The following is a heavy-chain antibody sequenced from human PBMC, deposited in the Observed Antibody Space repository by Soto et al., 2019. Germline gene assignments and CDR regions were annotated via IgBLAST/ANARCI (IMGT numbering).Heavy chain of an antibody. Sequence: SETLSLTCTVSGGSISSYYWSWIRQPPGKGLEWIGDIYYSGSTNYNPSLKSRVTISVDTSKNQFSLKLSSVTAADTAVYYCARSEKYYYGSGSYYYYDMDVWGKGTTVTVSS. J-gene: IGHJ6*03. CDR3: ARSEKYYYGSGSYYYYDMDV. V-gene: IGHV4-59*01. CDR2: IYYSGST. CDR1: GGSISSYY. D-gene: IGHD3-10*01.